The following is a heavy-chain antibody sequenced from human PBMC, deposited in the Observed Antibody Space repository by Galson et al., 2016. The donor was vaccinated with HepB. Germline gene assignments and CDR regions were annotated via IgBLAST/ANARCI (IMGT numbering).Heavy chain of an antibody. J-gene: IGHJ2*01. Sequence: SETLSLTCTVSGGSVSSGSYYWSWIRQPPGKGLEWIGYLYYSGSTNYNPSLKSRVTISVDTSKNQFSLKLSSVTAADTAGYYCARGDSSGGYWYFDLWGRGTLVTVSS. CDR2: LYYSGST. CDR3: ARGDSSGGYWYFDL. D-gene: IGHD6-25*01. CDR1: GGSVSSGSYY. V-gene: IGHV4-61*01.